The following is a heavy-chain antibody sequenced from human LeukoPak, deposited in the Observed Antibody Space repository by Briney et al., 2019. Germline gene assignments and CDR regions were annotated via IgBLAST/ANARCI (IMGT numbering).Heavy chain of an antibody. CDR1: GYTFTSYA. Sequence: SVKVSCKASGYTFTSYAMHWVRQAPGPRLGWMGCINAGNGNTKYSQKFQGRVTITRDTSASTAYMELSSLRSEDTAVYYCARDRDIVVVVAAYDAFDIWGQGTMVTVSS. D-gene: IGHD2-15*01. J-gene: IGHJ3*02. CDR2: INAGNGNT. V-gene: IGHV1-3*01. CDR3: ARDRDIVVVVAAYDAFDI.